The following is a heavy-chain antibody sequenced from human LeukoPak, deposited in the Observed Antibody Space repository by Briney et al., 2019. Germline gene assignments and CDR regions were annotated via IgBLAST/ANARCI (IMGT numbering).Heavy chain of an antibody. CDR3: ARHFPYYFGSGSILRGRWFDP. CDR1: GFTFSSYG. Sequence: GGSLRLSCAASGFTFSSYGMHWVRQAPGKGLERVAVISYDGSNKYYADSVKGRFTISRDNSKNTLYLQMNSLRAEDTAVYYCARHFPYYFGSGSILRGRWFDPWGQGTLVTVSS. D-gene: IGHD3-10*01. J-gene: IGHJ5*02. V-gene: IGHV3-30*03. CDR2: ISYDGSNK.